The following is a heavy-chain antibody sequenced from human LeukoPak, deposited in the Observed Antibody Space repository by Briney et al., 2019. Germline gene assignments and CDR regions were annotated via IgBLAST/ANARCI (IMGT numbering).Heavy chain of an antibody. CDR1: GFTFSSYE. CDR2: ISSSGSTI. V-gene: IGHV3-48*03. J-gene: IGHJ3*02. D-gene: IGHD1-7*01. Sequence: PGGSLRLSCAASGFTFSSYEMNWVRQAPGKGLEWVSYISSSGSTIYYADSVKGRFTISRDNAKNSLYLQTNSLRAEDTAVYYCAKEKYNWNYVRYFDIWGQGTMVTVSS. CDR3: AKEKYNWNYVRYFDI.